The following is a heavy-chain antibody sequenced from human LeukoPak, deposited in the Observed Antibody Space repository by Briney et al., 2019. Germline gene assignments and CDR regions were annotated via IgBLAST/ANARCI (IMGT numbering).Heavy chain of an antibody. CDR3: ARGHYDILTGPGHFDL. J-gene: IGHJ2*01. D-gene: IGHD3-9*01. CDR1: GGSISSYY. V-gene: IGHV4-59*01. CDR2: IYYSGST. Sequence: SETLSLTCTVSGGSISSYYWSWIQQPPGKGLEWIGYIYYSGSTNYNPSLKSRVTISVDTSKNQFSLKLSSVTAADTAVYYCARGHYDILTGPGHFDLWGRGTLVTVSS.